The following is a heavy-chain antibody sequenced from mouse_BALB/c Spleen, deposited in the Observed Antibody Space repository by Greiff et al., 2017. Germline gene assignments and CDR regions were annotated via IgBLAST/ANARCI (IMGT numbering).Heavy chain of an antibody. CDR1: GDSITSCY. CDR2: ISYSGST. CDR3: ERELKNGNYEAMDY. J-gene: IGHJ4*01. D-gene: IGHD2-1*01. Sequence: EVKLVESGPSLVKPSQTLSLTCSVTGDSITSCYWNWIRKFPGNKLEYMGYISYSGSTYYNPSLKSRISITRDTSKNQYYLQLNSVTTEDTAKYYGERELKNGNYEAMDYWGQGTSVTVSS. V-gene: IGHV3-8*02.